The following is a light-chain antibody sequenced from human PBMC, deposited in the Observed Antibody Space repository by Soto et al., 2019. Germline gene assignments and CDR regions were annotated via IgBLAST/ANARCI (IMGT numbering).Light chain of an antibody. CDR3: QQQGTYPLT. CDR2: AAI. V-gene: IGKV1-27*01. CDR1: ESISNS. Sequence: IPVTQSPSSLSASLGDRVAVPCRASESISNSLAWYQQKPGKPPQLLIYAAITRQSGFPSRFSGSGSGTDFTLTISSLEPEDFAAYYCQQQGTYPLTFGQGTRLEIK. J-gene: IGKJ5*01.